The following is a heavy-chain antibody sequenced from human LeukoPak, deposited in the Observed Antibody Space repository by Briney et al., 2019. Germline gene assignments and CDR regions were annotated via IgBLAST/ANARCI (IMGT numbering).Heavy chain of an antibody. D-gene: IGHD3-3*01. J-gene: IGHJ5*02. V-gene: IGHV4-31*03. CDR2: IYYSGST. Sequence: SQTLSLTCTVSGGSISSGGYYWNWIRQHPGKGLEWIGYIYYSGSTYYNPSLKSRVTISVDTSKNQFSLKLSSVTAADTAVYYCARDTWSRFDPWGQGTLVTVSS. CDR3: ARDTWSRFDP. CDR1: GGSISSGGYY.